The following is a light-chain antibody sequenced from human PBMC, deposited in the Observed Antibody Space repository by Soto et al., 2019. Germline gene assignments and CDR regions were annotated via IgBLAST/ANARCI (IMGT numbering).Light chain of an antibody. CDR1: QYISSY. V-gene: IGKV1-39*01. J-gene: IGKJ4*01. Sequence: DIQMTQSPSSLSASVGNSITITCRASQYISSYLNWCQQKPVKAPTVLIYAASTLQSGVPSSFSGSGSGTDFTLTISSLETEDFAGYYCQQNGRNGALTFGGGTKVDIK. CDR2: AAS. CDR3: QQNGRNGALT.